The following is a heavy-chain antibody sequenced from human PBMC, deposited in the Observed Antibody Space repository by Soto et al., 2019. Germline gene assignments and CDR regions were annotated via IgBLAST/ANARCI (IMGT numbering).Heavy chain of an antibody. CDR3: ARLSALAKAGMSTYHAMDV. J-gene: IGHJ6*02. CDR1: GGSISSGGYS. V-gene: IGHV4-30-2*01. D-gene: IGHD6-13*01. Sequence: SETLSLTCAVSGGSISSGGYSWSWIRQPPGKGLEWIGYIYHSGSTYYNTSLKSRVTISVDRSKNQFSLKVSSVTAADTAVYYCARLSALAKAGMSTYHAMDVWGQGTTVTVSS. CDR2: IYHSGST.